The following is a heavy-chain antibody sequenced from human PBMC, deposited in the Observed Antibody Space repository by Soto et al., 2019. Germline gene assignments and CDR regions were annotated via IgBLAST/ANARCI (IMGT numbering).Heavy chain of an antibody. CDR3: ARGGNSGYVW. CDR1: GGSFSGYY. V-gene: IGHV4-34*01. Sequence: QVQLQQWGAGLLKPSETLSLTCAVYGGSFSGYYWSWIRQPPGKGLEWIGEINHSGSTNYNPSLNSRVTIPVDTSKNQCSLKLSSVTAADTAVYYCARGGNSGYVWWGQGTMVAVSS. D-gene: IGHD5-12*01. CDR2: INHSGST. J-gene: IGHJ4*02.